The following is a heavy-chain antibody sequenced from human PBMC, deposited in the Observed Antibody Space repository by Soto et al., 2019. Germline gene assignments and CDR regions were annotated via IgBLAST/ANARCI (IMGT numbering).Heavy chain of an antibody. Sequence: QVQLQESGPGLVKPSETLSLTCNVSGGSINSGGYYWGLIRQHPGKGLEWIGYIHYRGRTSYNPSLLSRVSIFLDMSGHHCSLTLTSVRAAATAVYYCARCRDAFGFDTWCQGTRVTGSS. D-gene: IGHD2-8*01. CDR2: IHYRGRT. CDR3: ARCRDAFGFDT. V-gene: IGHV4-31*03. CDR1: GGSINSGGYY. J-gene: IGHJ4*02.